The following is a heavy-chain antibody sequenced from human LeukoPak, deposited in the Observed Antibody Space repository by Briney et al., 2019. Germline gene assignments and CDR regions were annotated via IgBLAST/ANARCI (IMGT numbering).Heavy chain of an antibody. CDR2: IYYGGST. CDR1: GGSISSYY. CDR3: ASKYNWNLAYDY. V-gene: IGHV4-59*01. Sequence: SETLSLTCTVSGGSISSYYWSWIRQPPGKGLECIGYIYYGGSTNYNPSLKSRVTISVDTSKNQFSLKLSSVTAADTAVYYCASKYNWNLAYDYWGQGTLVTVSS. J-gene: IGHJ4*02. D-gene: IGHD1-20*01.